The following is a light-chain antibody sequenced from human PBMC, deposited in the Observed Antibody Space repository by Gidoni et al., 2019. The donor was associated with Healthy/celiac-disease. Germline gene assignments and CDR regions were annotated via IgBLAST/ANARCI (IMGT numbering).Light chain of an antibody. CDR2: AAS. CDR3: QQLNSNFSFT. CDR1: QGISSY. Sequence: DIQLTQSPSFLYASVGDRVTINCRASQGISSYLAWYQHKQGKAPNLLSYAASTSQSGVPSRFSSSRSETEYTLTISSRQPEDFATYYCQQLNSNFSFTFXXXTKVDIK. J-gene: IGKJ3*01. V-gene: IGKV1-9*01.